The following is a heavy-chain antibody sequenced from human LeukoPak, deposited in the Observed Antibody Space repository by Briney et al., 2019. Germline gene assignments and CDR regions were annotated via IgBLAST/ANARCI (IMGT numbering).Heavy chain of an antibody. V-gene: IGHV3-23*01. CDR3: AKEAQITIFGVVIPYYFDY. D-gene: IGHD3-3*01. Sequence: GGSLRLSCAASGFTFSSYAMSWVRQAPGKGLEWVSAISGSGGSTYYADSVKGRFTISRGNSKNTLYLQMNSLRAEDTAVYYCAKEAQITIFGVVIPYYFDYWGQGTLVTVSS. CDR1: GFTFSSYA. CDR2: ISGSGGST. J-gene: IGHJ4*02.